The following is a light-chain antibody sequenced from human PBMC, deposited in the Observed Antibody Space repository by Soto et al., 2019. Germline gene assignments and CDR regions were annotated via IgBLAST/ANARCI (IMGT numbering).Light chain of an antibody. V-gene: IGKV3-15*01. Sequence: EIVMTQSPATLSVSPGERVTLSCRASQSVGSDLAWYQQRPGQPPRLLIYGASTRATGIPSRFNGSGSGTEFILTISSLQSEDFAVYFCFQYNNWPPGYSFGKETKLDIK. J-gene: IGKJ2*03. CDR3: FQYNNWPPGYS. CDR2: GAS. CDR1: QSVGSD.